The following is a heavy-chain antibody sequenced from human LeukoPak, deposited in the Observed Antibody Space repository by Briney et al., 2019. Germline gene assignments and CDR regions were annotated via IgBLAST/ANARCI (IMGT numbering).Heavy chain of an antibody. J-gene: IGHJ3*02. CDR1: GFTFSSYS. Sequence: TGGSLRLSCAASGFTFSSYSMNWVRQAPGKGLEWVSSISSSSSYIYYADSVKGRFTISRDNSKNTLYLQMNSLRAEDTAVYYCARVDPADYGDSPGAFDIWGQGTMVTVSS. CDR2: ISSSSSYI. CDR3: ARVDPADYGDSPGAFDI. D-gene: IGHD4-17*01. V-gene: IGHV3-21*04.